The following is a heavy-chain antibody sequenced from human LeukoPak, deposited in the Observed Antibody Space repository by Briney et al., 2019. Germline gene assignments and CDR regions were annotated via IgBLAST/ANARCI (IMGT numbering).Heavy chain of an antibody. J-gene: IGHJ4*02. CDR1: GYSISSGYY. D-gene: IGHD1-14*01. CDR3: ARMSRGRTIDY. V-gene: IGHV4-61*01. Sequence: PSETLTLTCAVSGYSISSGYYWGWIRQPPGKGLEWIGYIYYSGSTNYNPSLKSRVTISVDTSKNQFSLKLSSVTAADTAVYYCARMSRGRTIDYWGQGTLATVSS. CDR2: IYYSGST.